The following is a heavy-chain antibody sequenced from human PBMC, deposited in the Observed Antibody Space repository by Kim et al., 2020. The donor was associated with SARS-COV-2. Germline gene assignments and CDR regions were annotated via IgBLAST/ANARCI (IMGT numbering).Heavy chain of an antibody. V-gene: IGHV3-30*03. CDR3: ARESGYYGSDGYRAFEY. CDR2: MSYDENTV. Sequence: GGSLRLSCAASGFTFRSFGMHWVRQAPGKGLERVALMSYDENTVYYSESVRGRFTISRDNSGNTLLLQMNSLRVEDTAVYYCARESGYYGSDGYRAFEYWGLGTLVTVSS. J-gene: IGHJ4*02. D-gene: IGHD3-10*01. CDR1: GFTFRSFG.